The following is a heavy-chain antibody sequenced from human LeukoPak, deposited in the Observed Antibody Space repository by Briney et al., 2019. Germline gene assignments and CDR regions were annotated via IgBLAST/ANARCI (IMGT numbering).Heavy chain of an antibody. J-gene: IGHJ4*02. CDR2: ISYDGSNK. V-gene: IGHV3-30-3*01. D-gene: IGHD6-19*01. Sequence: GGSLRLSCVASGFTFSSYAMHWVRQAPGKGLEWVAVISYDGSNKYYADSVKGRFTISRDNSKNTLYLQMNSLRAEDTAVYYCARERVAGTGSLDYWGQGTLVTVSS. CDR1: GFTFSSYA. CDR3: ARERVAGTGSLDY.